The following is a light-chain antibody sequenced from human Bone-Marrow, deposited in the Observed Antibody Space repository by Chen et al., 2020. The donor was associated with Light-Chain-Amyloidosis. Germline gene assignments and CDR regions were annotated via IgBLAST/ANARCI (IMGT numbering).Light chain of an antibody. V-gene: IGKV3-20*01. CDR1: QTISINY. J-gene: IGKJ4*01. Sequence: ELVLTQSPGTLSLSPGEGANLSCRASQTISINYLTWYQHKFGQAPRLLIYGSSSRATGIPDRFTGSGSGTDFTLTINRLEPEDFAMYYCQQYGTSPLTLGGGTKVEIK. CDR3: QQYGTSPLT. CDR2: GSS.